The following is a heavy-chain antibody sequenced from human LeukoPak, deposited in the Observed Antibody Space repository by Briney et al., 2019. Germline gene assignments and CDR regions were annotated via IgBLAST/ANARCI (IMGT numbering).Heavy chain of an antibody. CDR1: GYTFTGYY. V-gene: IGHV1-2*02. CDR2: INPNSGGT. J-gene: IGHJ4*02. Sequence: WASVKVSCKASGYTFTGYYMHWVRQAPGQGLEWMEWINPNSGGTNYAQKFQGRVTMTRDTSISTAYMELSRLRSDDTAVYYCASLEGREANSWYVFDYWGQGTLVTVSS. CDR3: ASLEGREANSWYVFDY. D-gene: IGHD6-13*01.